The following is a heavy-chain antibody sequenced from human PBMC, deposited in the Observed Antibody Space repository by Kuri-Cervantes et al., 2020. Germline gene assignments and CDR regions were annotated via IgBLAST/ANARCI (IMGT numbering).Heavy chain of an antibody. CDR1: GVTVSSNY. Sequence: GGSLRLSCAASGVTVSSNYMSWVRQAPGKGLEWVSVIRGSGGSTYYADSVKGRFTISRDNSKNTLYLQMNSLRAEDTAVYYCAKDGDWELPRGNYYYGMDVWGQGTKVTVSS. CDR3: AKDGDWELPRGNYYYGMDV. J-gene: IGHJ6*02. D-gene: IGHD1-26*01. V-gene: IGHV3-23*01. CDR2: IRGSGGST.